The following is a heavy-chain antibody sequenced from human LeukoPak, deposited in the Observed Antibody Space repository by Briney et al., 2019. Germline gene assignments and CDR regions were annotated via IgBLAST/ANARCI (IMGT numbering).Heavy chain of an antibody. Sequence: PGGSLRLSCAASGFTFSSYAMSWVRQAPGKGLEWVSAISGSGGSTYYADSVKGRFTISRDNSKNTLYLQMNSLRAEDTAVYYCAKAILGYCSGGSCYPPWFDPWGQGTLVTVSS. CDR3: AKAILGYCSGGSCYPPWFDP. CDR2: ISGSGGST. J-gene: IGHJ5*02. CDR1: GFTFSSYA. V-gene: IGHV3-23*01. D-gene: IGHD2-15*01.